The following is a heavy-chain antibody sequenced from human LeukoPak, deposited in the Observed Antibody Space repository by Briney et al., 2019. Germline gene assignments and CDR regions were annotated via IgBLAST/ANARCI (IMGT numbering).Heavy chain of an antibody. Sequence: SETLSLTCTVSGGSISSYYWSWIRQPPGKGLEWIGYIYYSGSTNYNPSLKSRVTISIDTSKTHFSLRPSSVTAADTAVYYCARFITSSGTYFDYWGQGNLVTVSS. CDR2: IYYSGST. V-gene: IGHV4-59*01. D-gene: IGHD3-22*01. CDR3: ARFITSSGTYFDY. CDR1: GGSISSYY. J-gene: IGHJ4*02.